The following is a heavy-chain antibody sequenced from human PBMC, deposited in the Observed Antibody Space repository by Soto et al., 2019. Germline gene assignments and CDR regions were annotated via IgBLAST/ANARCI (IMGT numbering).Heavy chain of an antibody. CDR3: VRVKRGGLREVYNSEQSGLDI. CDR1: GFTFRSYW. J-gene: IGHJ3*02. Sequence: GGSLRLSCAASGFTFRSYWMHWVRKAPGKGLVWVSRINSDGSSTDYADSVKGRFTISRDNAKNTLYLQMNSVGAEDTAVYYCVRVKRGGLREVYNSEQSGLDIWGQVTMVTVS. CDR2: INSDGSST. D-gene: IGHD3-16*01. V-gene: IGHV3-74*01.